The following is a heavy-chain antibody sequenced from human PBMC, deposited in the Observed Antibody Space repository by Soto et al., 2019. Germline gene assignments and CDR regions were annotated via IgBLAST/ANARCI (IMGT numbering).Heavy chain of an antibody. CDR1: GFTFSSYG. CDR3: ATRRDGYNPDAFDI. Sequence: GGSLRLSCAASGFTFSSYGMHWVRQAPGKGLEWVAVISGSGGSTYYADSVKGRFTISRDNSKNTLYLQMNSLRAEDTAVYYCATRRDGYNPDAFDIWGQGTMVTVSS. D-gene: IGHD5-12*01. J-gene: IGHJ3*02. CDR2: ISGSGGST. V-gene: IGHV3-23*01.